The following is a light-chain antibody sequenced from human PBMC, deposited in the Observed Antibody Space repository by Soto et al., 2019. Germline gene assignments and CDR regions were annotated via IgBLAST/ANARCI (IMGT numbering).Light chain of an antibody. Sequence: DIQMTQSPSILSASVGDRVTITCRASQSIDTWLAWHQQKPGKAPKLLISKASNLENGVPSRFSGSGSGTEFTLTISSLQPDDFATYYCQQYNSYRAFDQGTKVEMK. CDR1: QSIDTW. J-gene: IGKJ1*01. CDR3: QQYNSYRA. CDR2: KAS. V-gene: IGKV1-5*03.